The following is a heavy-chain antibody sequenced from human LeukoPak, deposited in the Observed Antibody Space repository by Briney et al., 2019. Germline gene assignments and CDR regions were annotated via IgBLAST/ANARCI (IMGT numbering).Heavy chain of an antibody. D-gene: IGHD5-18*01. CDR3: AKDRGWLEYYFDY. V-gene: IGHV3-23*01. CDR2: ISGSGGST. CDR1: GFTFSSYA. Sequence: GGSLRLSCAASGFTFSSYAMSWVRQAPGKGPEWVSAISGSGGSTYYADSVKGRFTISRDNSKNTLYLQMNSLRAEDTAVYYCAKDRGWLEYYFDYWGQGTLVTVSS. J-gene: IGHJ4*02.